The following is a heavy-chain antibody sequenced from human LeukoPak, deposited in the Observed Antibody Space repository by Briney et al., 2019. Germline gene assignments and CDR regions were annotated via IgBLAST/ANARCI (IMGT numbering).Heavy chain of an antibody. V-gene: IGHV4-34*01. CDR1: GFTFSSYS. CDR3: ARGQESTGGFDY. D-gene: IGHD3-16*01. CDR2: IHHSGST. J-gene: IGHJ4*02. Sequence: KPGGSLRLSCAASGFTFSSYSMNWVRQPPGKGLEWIGEIHHSGSTKYNPSLKSRVTISLDTSKDQFSLKLNSMTAADTAVYYCARGQESTGGFDYWGQGTLVTVSS.